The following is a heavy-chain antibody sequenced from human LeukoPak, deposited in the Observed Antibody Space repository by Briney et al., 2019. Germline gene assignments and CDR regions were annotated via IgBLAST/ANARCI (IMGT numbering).Heavy chain of an antibody. CDR2: IRPSDGST. J-gene: IGHJ4*02. CDR1: GYTFTTFY. Sequence: GASVKVSCKASGYTFTTFYVHWVRQAPGQGLEWMGMIRPSDGSTRYAEKFQGRVTMTRDTSTSTVYMEVSRLRSEDTAVYYCASTGPTVQYFDYWGQGALVPVSS. CDR3: ASTGPTVQYFDY. D-gene: IGHD4-11*01. V-gene: IGHV1-46*01.